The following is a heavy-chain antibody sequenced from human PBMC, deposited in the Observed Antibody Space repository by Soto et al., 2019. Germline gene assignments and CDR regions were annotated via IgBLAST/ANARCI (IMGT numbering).Heavy chain of an antibody. D-gene: IGHD5-12*01. V-gene: IGHV1-2*04. CDR1: GYTFTGYY. J-gene: IGHJ3*02. CDR3: AREYSGYDLYAFDI. CDR2: INPNSGGT. Sequence: QVPLVQSGAEVKKPGASVKVSCKASGYTFTGYYMHWVRQAPGQGLEWMGWINPNSGGTNYAQKFQGWVTMTRDTSISTAYMELSRLRSDDTAVYYCAREYSGYDLYAFDIWGQGTMVTVSS.